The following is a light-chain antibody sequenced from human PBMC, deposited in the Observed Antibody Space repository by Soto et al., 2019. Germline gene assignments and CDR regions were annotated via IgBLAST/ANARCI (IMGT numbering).Light chain of an antibody. Sequence: QSALTQPRSVSGSPGQSVTISCTGTSIDVGGYNYVSWYQQHPGKAPKLMIYDVSKRPSGVPDRFSGSKSGNTASLTISGLQAEDEADYYCCSYAGSYTPVVFGGGTKLTVL. CDR1: SIDVGGYNY. V-gene: IGLV2-11*01. J-gene: IGLJ2*01. CDR2: DVS. CDR3: CSYAGSYTPVV.